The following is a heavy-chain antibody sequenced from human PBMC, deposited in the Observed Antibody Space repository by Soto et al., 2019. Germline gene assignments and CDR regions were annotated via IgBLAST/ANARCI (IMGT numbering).Heavy chain of an antibody. Sequence: KASETLSLTCTVSGGSLSSYYWTWIRQSPGKGLEWIGYVYFSGNTNYNPSLKSRVTISIDTSKNQFSLRLASVTAADTAFYYCGSVRPSGYVLSWGQGTLGTVSS. CDR2: VYFSGNT. CDR3: GSVRPSGYVLS. D-gene: IGHD6-25*01. J-gene: IGHJ5*02. V-gene: IGHV4-59*01. CDR1: GGSLSSYY.